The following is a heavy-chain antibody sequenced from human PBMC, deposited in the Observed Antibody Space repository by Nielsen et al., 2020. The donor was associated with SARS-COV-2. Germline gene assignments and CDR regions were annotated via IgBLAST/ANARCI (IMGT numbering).Heavy chain of an antibody. CDR1: GFTFSSYG. CDR2: IRSDESNK. J-gene: IGHJ2*01. Sequence: GESLKISCAASGFTFSSYGMHWVRQAPGKGLEWVAFIRSDESNKYYAESVKGRFTISSDNSKNTVYLQMNSLRAEDTAVYYCAKEGEDDFWGRGTLVTVSS. D-gene: IGHD3-10*01. V-gene: IGHV3-30*02. CDR3: AKEGEDDF.